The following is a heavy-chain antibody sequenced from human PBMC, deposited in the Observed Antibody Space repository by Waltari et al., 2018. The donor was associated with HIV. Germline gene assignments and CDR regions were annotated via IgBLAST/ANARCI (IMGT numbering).Heavy chain of an antibody. Sequence: QVQLQEPGPGLVKPSETLSLTCPVSGGSISGYSWRWIRQPGGKGLEGIGRMSTSGSTNYNASLESRVTMSVDTSKNQFSLKLSSVTAADTAVYYCARENDTSWRALGHWGQGTLVTVSS. J-gene: IGHJ4*02. CDR1: GGSISGYS. CDR2: MSTSGST. D-gene: IGHD3-16*01. CDR3: ARENDTSWRALGH. V-gene: IGHV4-4*07.